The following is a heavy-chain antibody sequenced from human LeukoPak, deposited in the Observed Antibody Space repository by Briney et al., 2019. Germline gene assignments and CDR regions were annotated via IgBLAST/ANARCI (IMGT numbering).Heavy chain of an antibody. CDR3: VGRGLTGPHFDY. V-gene: IGHV4-34*01. J-gene: IGHJ4*02. D-gene: IGHD3-9*01. CDR2: INHSGST. CDR1: GGSFSGYY. Sequence: SETLSLTCAVYGGSFSGYYWSWIRQPPGKGLEWIGEINHSGSTNYNPSLKSGVTISVDTSKNQFSLKLSSVTAADTAVYYCVGRGLTGPHFDYWGKGTLVTASS.